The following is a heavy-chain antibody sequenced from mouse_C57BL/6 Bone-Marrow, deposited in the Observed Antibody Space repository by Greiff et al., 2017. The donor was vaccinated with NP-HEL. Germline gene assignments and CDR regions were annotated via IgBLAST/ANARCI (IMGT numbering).Heavy chain of an antibody. CDR2: IWSGGST. CDR1: GFSLTSYG. D-gene: IGHD2-3*01. Sequence: QVQLKESGPGLVQPSQSLSITCTVSGFSLTSYGVHWVRQSPGKGLEWLGVIWSGGSTDSNASFISRLSISKDNSKSQVFFKMNSQKADDTAIYYCARTGGYYGWFAYWGQGTLVTVSA. J-gene: IGHJ3*01. CDR3: ARTGGYYGWFAY. V-gene: IGHV2-2*01.